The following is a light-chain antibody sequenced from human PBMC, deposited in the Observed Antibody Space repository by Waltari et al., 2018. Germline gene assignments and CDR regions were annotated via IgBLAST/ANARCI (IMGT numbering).Light chain of an antibody. Sequence: QSALTQPASVSGSPGQSITISCTGTSSDVGGHNYVPWYQLHPDKAPKLIIYGVTFRPSGVANRLSGSKSGNTASLTLSGLQAEDEADYYCSSYTTGSTYVIFGGGTKLTVL. CDR2: GVT. J-gene: IGLJ2*01. V-gene: IGLV2-14*01. CDR1: SSDVGGHNY. CDR3: SSYTTGSTYVI.